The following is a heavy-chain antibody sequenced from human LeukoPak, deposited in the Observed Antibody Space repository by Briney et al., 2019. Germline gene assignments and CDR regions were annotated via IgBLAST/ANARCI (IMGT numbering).Heavy chain of an antibody. CDR1: GGSISSYY. V-gene: IGHV4-59*12. J-gene: IGHJ3*02. CDR2: IYHSGST. D-gene: IGHD3-3*01. CDR3: ARDPTGADFWSGYYTANDAFDI. Sequence: SETLSLTCTVSGGSISSYYWSWIRQPPGKGLEWIGYIYHSGSTYYNPSLKSRVTISVDRSKNQFSLKLSSVTAADTAVYYCARDPTGADFWSGYYTANDAFDIWGQGTMVTVSS.